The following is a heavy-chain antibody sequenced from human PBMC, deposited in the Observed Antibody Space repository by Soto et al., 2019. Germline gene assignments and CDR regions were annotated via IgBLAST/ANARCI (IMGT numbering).Heavy chain of an antibody. CDR1: GFTFSSYA. J-gene: IGHJ6*02. V-gene: IGHV3-23*01. CDR3: AKGAKRATVTISYYYYGMDV. Sequence: PGGSLRLSCAASGFTFSSYAMSWVRQAPGKGLEWVSAISGSGGSTYYADSVKGRFTISRDNSKNTLYLQMNSLRAEDTAVYYCAKGAKRATVTISYYYYGMDVWGQGTTVTVSS. CDR2: ISGSGGST. D-gene: IGHD4-17*01.